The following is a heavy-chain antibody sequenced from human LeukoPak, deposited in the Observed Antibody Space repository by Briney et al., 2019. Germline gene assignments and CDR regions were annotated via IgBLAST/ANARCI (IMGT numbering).Heavy chain of an antibody. CDR2: IYYSGST. CDR3: ARDSQVVESDYYYYMDV. CDR1: GGSISSGDYY. J-gene: IGHJ6*03. Sequence: SETLSLTCTVSGGSISSGDYYWSWIRQPPGKGLKWIEYIYYSGSTYYNPSLKSRVTISVDTSKNQFSLKLSSVTAADTAVYYCARDSQVVESDYYYYMDVWGKGTTVTVSS. D-gene: IGHD2-2*01. V-gene: IGHV4-30-4*08.